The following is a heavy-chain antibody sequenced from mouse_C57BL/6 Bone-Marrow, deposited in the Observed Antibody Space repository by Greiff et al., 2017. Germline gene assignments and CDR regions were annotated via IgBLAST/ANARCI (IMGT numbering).Heavy chain of an antibody. CDR3: ARQLRPKVKYYFDY. V-gene: IGHV1-50*01. CDR2: IDPSDSYT. CDR1: GYTFTSYW. J-gene: IGHJ2*01. D-gene: IGHD3-2*02. Sequence: PGASVKLSCKASGYTFTSYWMQWVKQRPGQGLEWIGEIDPSDSYTNYNQKFKGKATLTVDTSSSTAYMQLSSLTSEDSAVYYCARQLRPKVKYYFDYWGQGTTLTVSS.